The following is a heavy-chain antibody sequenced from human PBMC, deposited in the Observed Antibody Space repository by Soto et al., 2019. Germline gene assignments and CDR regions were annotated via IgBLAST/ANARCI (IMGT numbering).Heavy chain of an antibody. CDR1: GASMSEYF. CDR2: IYYLGST. CDR3: ERDGYDGSGSPYPAF. V-gene: IGHV4-59*01. J-gene: IGHJ4*02. Sequence: PSETLSLTCTVSGASMSEYFWSWIRQSPGKGLEWIGYIYYLGSTDYNPSLKSRVTISVDTSKRQFSLRLTSVTAADTAVYYCERDGYDGSGSPYPAFWGPGTQVTVSS. D-gene: IGHD3-10*01.